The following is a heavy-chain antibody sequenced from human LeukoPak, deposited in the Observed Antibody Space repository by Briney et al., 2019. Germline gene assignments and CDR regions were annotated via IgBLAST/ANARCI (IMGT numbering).Heavy chain of an antibody. CDR2: IYYSGST. J-gene: IGHJ5*02. CDR3: ARHGGYYDFWSGYHFNWFDP. Sequence: SETLSLTCTVSGGSISSSSYYWGWIRQPPGEGLEWLVSIYYSGSTYYNPSLKSRVPISVDTSKNQFSLKLNTVTAADTAVYYCARHGGYYDFWSGYHFNWFDPWGQGTLVTVSS. CDR1: GGSISSSSYY. V-gene: IGHV4-39*01. D-gene: IGHD3-3*01.